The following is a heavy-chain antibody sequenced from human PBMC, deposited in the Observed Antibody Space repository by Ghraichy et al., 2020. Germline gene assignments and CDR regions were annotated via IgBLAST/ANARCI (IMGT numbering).Heavy chain of an antibody. CDR3: ARDQGSSTFDY. D-gene: IGHD1-26*01. V-gene: IGHV1-18*01. J-gene: IGHJ4*02. CDR1: GYTFTTYG. CDR2: ISGDNGNT. Sequence: ASVKVSCKTSGYTFTTYGLSWVRQAPGQGLEWMGWISGDNGNTKYAQKFQGRVTMTTDTSTSTVYMELRSLNSDDTAVYYCARDQGSSTFDYWGQGTLVTVSS.